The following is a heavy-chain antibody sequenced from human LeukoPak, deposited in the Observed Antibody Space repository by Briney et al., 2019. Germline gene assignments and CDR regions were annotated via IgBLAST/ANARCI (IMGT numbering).Heavy chain of an antibody. CDR3: ARARGGYCSGTSCRNPYYYYYMDV. D-gene: IGHD2-2*01. CDR1: GFTFSSYW. V-gene: IGHV3-7*01. CDR2: IKQDGSEK. Sequence: PGGSLRLSCAASGFTFSSYWMSWVRQAPGKGLEWVANIKQDGSEKYYVDSVKGRFTISRDNAKNSLYLQMNSLRAEDTAVYYCARARGGYCSGTSCRNPYYYYYMDVWGKGTTVTVSS. J-gene: IGHJ6*03.